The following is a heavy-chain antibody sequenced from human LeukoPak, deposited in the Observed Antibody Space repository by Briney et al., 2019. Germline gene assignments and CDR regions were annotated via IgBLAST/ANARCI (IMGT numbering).Heavy chain of an antibody. V-gene: IGHV3-73*01. J-gene: IGHJ4*02. CDR3: AKAPVTTCRGAYCYPFDY. D-gene: IGHD2-21*01. CDR1: GFTFSGSA. CDR2: IRSKANSYAT. Sequence: GGSLRLSCAASGFTFSGSAMHWVRQASGKGLEWVGRIRSKANSYATAYAASVKGRFTISRDDSKNTAYLQMNSLKTEDTAVYYCAKAPVTTCRGAYCYPFDYWGQGTLVTVSS.